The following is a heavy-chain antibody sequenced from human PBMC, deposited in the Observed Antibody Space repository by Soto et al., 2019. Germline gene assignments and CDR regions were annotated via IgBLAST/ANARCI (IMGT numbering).Heavy chain of an antibody. CDR1: GFTFSSYA. Sequence: WGSLRLSCSASGFTFSSYAMHWSRQAPGKGLEWVAVISYDGSNKYYADSVKGRFTISRDNSKNTLYLQMNSLRAEDTAVYYCARDPAVVGAAPKYHPSHGMGGRVQGTKGTVSS. J-gene: IGHJ6*02. V-gene: IGHV3-30-3*01. D-gene: IGHD2-15*01. CDR2: ISYDGSNK. CDR3: ARDPAVVGAAPKYHPSHGMGG.